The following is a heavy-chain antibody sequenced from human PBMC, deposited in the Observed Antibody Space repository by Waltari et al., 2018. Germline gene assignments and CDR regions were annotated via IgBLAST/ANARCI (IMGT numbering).Heavy chain of an antibody. CDR2: IIPIFGTA. CDR1: GGTFSSYA. D-gene: IGHD3-22*01. V-gene: IGHV1-69*12. J-gene: IGHJ4*02. Sequence: VQLVQSGAEVKKPGSSVNVSCKASGGTFSSYAISWVRQAPGHGLERMGLIIPIFGTANYEQKFQGRVTITADESTSTAYMELISLRSEDTAVYYCARSSDDSSGYYYGGAGYWGQGTLVTVSS. CDR3: ARSSDDSSGYYYGGAGY.